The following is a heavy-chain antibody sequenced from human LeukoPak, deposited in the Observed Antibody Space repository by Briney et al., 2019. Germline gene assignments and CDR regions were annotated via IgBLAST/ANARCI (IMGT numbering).Heavy chain of an antibody. V-gene: IGHV4-61*02. D-gene: IGHD2-15*01. J-gene: IGHJ4*02. CDR3: ARGFDGGVAPARLDY. Sequence: SETLSLTCTVSGGSISSGSYYWSWVRQPAGKGLEGIGRIYTSGSTNYNPSLKSRVTISVDTSKNQFSLKLSSVTAADTAVYYCARGFDGGVAPARLDYWGQGTLVTVSS. CDR2: IYTSGST. CDR1: GGSISSGSYY.